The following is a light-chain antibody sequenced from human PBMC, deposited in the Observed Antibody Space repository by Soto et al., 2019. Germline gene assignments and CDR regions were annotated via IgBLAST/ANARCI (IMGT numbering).Light chain of an antibody. V-gene: IGKV3-20*01. CDR1: QSVSSSY. CDR3: LQYGSSSWT. CDR2: GTS. J-gene: IGKJ1*01. Sequence: EIVLTQSPGTLSLSPGERATLSCRASQSVSSSYLAWYQQKPVQAPRLLIYGTSSRATAIPDRFSGSGSGTDFTLTISRLEPEDFAVYYCLQYGSSSWTFGQGTKVEIK.